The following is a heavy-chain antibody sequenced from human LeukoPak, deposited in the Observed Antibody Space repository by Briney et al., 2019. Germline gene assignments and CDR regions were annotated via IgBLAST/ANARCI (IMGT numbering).Heavy chain of an antibody. CDR3: ARAKSYSWNDGRYYGMDI. D-gene: IGHD1-20*01. J-gene: IGHJ6*02. CDR2: IIPIPNIA. CDR1: GGIFNNNA. V-gene: IGHV1-69*04. Sequence: ASVKVSCKASGGIFNNNAITWVRQAPGQGLEWMGRIIPIPNIADYAQKFQGRVTITADKSTSTAYMELSSLRSEDTAVYYCARAKSYSWNDGRYYGMDIWGQGTTVTVSS.